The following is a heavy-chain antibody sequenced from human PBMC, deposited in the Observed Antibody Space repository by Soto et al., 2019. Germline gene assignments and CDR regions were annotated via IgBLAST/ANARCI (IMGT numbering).Heavy chain of an antibody. CDR1: GFTFSSYG. D-gene: IGHD2-2*01. Sequence: GGSLRLSCAASGFTFSSYGMHWVRQAPGKGLEWVAVISYDGSNKYYADSVKGRFTISRDNSKNTRYLQMNSLRAEDTAGYYCAKGPQYCSSTSWLCYYYYGMDVWGQGTTVTVSS. CDR2: ISYDGSNK. V-gene: IGHV3-30*18. J-gene: IGHJ6*02. CDR3: AKGPQYCSSTSWLCYYYYGMDV.